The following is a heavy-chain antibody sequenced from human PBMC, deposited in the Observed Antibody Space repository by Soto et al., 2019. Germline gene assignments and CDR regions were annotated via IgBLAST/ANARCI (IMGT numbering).Heavy chain of an antibody. V-gene: IGHV1-18*01. CDR2: ISGYNGNT. CDR1: GYIFSRYG. D-gene: IGHD6-13*01. Sequence: QVQLVQYGPEVRKPGDSVKVSCKASGYIFSRYGISWVRQAPGQGLEWMGWISGYNGNTKFGERVQGRVNVTTDTSTSTAYMELRSLRSDDTAVYYCAREAAAERNYYGLDVWGQGTTVIVSS. J-gene: IGHJ6*02. CDR3: AREAAAERNYYGLDV.